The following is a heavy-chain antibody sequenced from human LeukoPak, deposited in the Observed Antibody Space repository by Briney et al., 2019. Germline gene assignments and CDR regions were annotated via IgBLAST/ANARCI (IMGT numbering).Heavy chain of an antibody. D-gene: IGHD3-3*01. V-gene: IGHV1-46*01. CDR3: ARGDRTPYYDFWSGYTNWFDP. CDR1: GYTFTSYY. CDR2: INPSGGST. J-gene: IGHJ5*02. Sequence: ASVTVSCTASGYTFTSYYMHWVRQAPGQGLEWMGIINPSGGSTSYAQKFQGRVTMTRDTSTCTVYMELSSLRSEDTAVYYCARGDRTPYYDFWSGYTNWFDPWGQGTLVTVSS.